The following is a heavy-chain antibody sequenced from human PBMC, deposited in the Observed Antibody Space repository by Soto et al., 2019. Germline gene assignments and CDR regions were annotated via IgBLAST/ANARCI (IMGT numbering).Heavy chain of an antibody. CDR1: GYTFTSYY. CDR3: ARVHLLDYYYYGMDV. CDR2: INPSGGST. Sequence: ASVKVSCKASGYTFTSYYMHWVRQAPGQGLEWMGMINPSGGSTSYAQKFQGRVTMTRDTSTSTVYMELSSLRSEDTAVYYCARVHLLDYYYYGMDVWGQGTTVTVSS. D-gene: IGHD2-15*01. J-gene: IGHJ6*02. V-gene: IGHV1-46*01.